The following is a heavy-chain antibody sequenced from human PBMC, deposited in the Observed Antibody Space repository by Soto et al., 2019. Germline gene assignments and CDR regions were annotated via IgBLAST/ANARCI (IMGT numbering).Heavy chain of an antibody. D-gene: IGHD3-16*01. Sequence: QVQLVESGGGVVQPGTSLRLSCVGSGFTFRSYVIHWVRQAPGKGLEWVALTSYDGSNNFYGDSVKRRFTISRHNSRNTVELQMDSLRFEDTALYYCARWGTTGGLDVWGQGTLVSVSS. CDR2: TSYDGSNN. J-gene: IGHJ4*02. V-gene: IGHV3-33*05. CDR3: ARWGTTGGLDV. CDR1: GFTFRSYV.